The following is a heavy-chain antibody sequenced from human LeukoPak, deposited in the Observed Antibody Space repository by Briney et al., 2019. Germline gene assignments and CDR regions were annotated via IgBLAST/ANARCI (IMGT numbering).Heavy chain of an antibody. V-gene: IGHV3-15*01. CDR3: ARALGRSSTSAPFDP. Sequence: GGSLRLSCAASGFIFSSAWMSWVRQAPGKGLEWVGHIKTKTDDGTTDYAAPVKGRFTISRDDSKNTVYLQMNSLKTEDTAVYYCARALGRSSTSAPFDPWGQGTLVTVSS. CDR2: IKTKTDDGTT. D-gene: IGHD2-2*01. J-gene: IGHJ5*02. CDR1: GFIFSSAW.